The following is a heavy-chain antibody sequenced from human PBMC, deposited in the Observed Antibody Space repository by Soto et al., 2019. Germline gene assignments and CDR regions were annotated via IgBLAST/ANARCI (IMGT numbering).Heavy chain of an antibody. CDR3: AKRGGYGLYYYYYMDV. Sequence: GGSLRLSCAASGFTFSSYAMSWVRQAPGKGLEWVSAISGSGGSTYYADSVKGRFTISRDNSKNTLYLQMNSLRAEDTAVYYCAKRGGYGLYYYYYMDVWGKGTTVTVSS. CDR2: ISGSGGST. J-gene: IGHJ6*03. V-gene: IGHV3-23*01. D-gene: IGHD1-1*01. CDR1: GFTFSSYA.